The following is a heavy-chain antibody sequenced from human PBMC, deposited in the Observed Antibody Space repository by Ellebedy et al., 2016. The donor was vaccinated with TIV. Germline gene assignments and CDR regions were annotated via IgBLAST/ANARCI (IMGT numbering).Heavy chain of an antibody. J-gene: IGHJ5*02. CDR1: GGSISNSAYS. V-gene: IGHV4-39*07. CDR2: IHYSGSA. Sequence: MPSETLSLTCTVSGGSISNSAYSWTWIRQPPGKGLEWIGSIHYSGSAYYNPSLKSRVTVSVDTSKNQFSLNLSSVTAADTAVYYCARDPALPRGRFDTWGQGTLVTVSS. CDR3: ARDPALPRGRFDT.